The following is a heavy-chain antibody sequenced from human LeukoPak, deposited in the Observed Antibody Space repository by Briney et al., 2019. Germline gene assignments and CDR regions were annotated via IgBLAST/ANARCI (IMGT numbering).Heavy chain of an antibody. CDR1: GYTFNGYY. D-gene: IGHD5-12*01. V-gene: IGHV1-2*02. CDR3: AKGSGYEHNYYYYYMDV. Sequence: ASVKVSCKASGYTFNGYYKHWVRQAPGQGLEWMGWINPNSGGTNYAQKFQGRVTMTRDTSISTAYMELSRLRSDDTAVYYCAKGSGYEHNYYYYYMDVWGKGTTVTISS. J-gene: IGHJ6*03. CDR2: INPNSGGT.